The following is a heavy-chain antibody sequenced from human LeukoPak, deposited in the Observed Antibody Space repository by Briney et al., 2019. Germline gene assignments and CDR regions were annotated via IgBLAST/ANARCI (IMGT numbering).Heavy chain of an antibody. CDR1: GFTFSSYA. D-gene: IGHD3-10*01. V-gene: IGHV3-23*01. Sequence: GGSLRLSCAASGFTFSSYAMSWVRQAPGKGLEWVSAISGSGGSTYYADSVKGRFTISRDNSKNTLYLQMNSLRAEDTAVYYCAKVRVLLLWFGEYLDYWGQGTLVTVSS. J-gene: IGHJ4*02. CDR2: ISGSGGST. CDR3: AKVRVLLLWFGEYLDY.